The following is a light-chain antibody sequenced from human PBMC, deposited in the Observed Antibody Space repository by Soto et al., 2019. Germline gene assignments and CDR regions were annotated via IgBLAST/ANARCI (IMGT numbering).Light chain of an antibody. CDR1: SSNIGSNT. J-gene: IGLJ2*01. Sequence: QSVLTQPPSASGTPGQRVTISCSGSSSNIGSNTVNWYQQLPRTAPKLIIYSNNQRPSGVPDRFSGSKSGTSASLAISGLQSEDEADYYCAAWEDSLNCPVFGGGTKLTVL. V-gene: IGLV1-44*01. CDR3: AAWEDSLNCPV. CDR2: SNN.